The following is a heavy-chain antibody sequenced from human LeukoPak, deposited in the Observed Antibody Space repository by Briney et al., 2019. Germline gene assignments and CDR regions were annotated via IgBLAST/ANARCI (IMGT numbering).Heavy chain of an antibody. CDR1: GFAFSTYA. D-gene: IGHD3-22*01. V-gene: IGHV3-23*01. J-gene: IGHJ4*02. CDR2: IGDSGSST. CDR3: ARDWAYYYDSSGYSMGY. Sequence: PGGSLRLSCAASGFAFSTYAMGWVRQAPGKGLEWVSFIGDSGSSTTSADSVKGRFTISRDNAKNSLYLQMNSLRAEDTAVYYCARDWAYYYDSSGYSMGYWGQGTLVTVSS.